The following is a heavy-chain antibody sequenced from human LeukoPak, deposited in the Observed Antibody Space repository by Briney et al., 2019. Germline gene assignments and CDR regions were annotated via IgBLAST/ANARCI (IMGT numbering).Heavy chain of an antibody. Sequence: ASVKVSCKASGYTFSSYGISWVRQAPGQGLEWTGLISAYNGNTNYAQKLQGRVTMPTDTSTSTDYMELRSLRSDDTAVYYGARYYYDSSGYPGFGPWGQGTLGTVSS. D-gene: IGHD3-22*01. CDR1: GYTFSSYG. J-gene: IGHJ5*02. V-gene: IGHV1-18*01. CDR2: ISAYNGNT. CDR3: ARYYYDSSGYPGFGP.